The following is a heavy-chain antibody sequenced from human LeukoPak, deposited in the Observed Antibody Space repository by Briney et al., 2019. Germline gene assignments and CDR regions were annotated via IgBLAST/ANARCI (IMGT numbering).Heavy chain of an antibody. D-gene: IGHD3-22*01. CDR2: ISSSSSTI. J-gene: IGHJ4*02. Sequence: HSGGSLRLSCAASGFTFSSYSMNWVRQAPGKGLEWVSYISSSSSTIYYADSVKGRFTISRDNAKNSLYLQMNSLRAEDTAVYYCARATYYYDSSDFDYWGQGTLVTVSS. CDR1: GFTFSSYS. V-gene: IGHV3-48*01. CDR3: ARATYYYDSSDFDY.